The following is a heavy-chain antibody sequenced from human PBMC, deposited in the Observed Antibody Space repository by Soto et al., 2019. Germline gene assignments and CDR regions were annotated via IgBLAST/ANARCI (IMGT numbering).Heavy chain of an antibody. V-gene: IGHV1-46*01. CDR3: ARDTGPRKTEYFQH. J-gene: IGHJ1*01. CDR2: INPSRGSA. CDR1: GYTFTSYY. D-gene: IGHD4-4*01. Sequence: ASVKVSCKASGYTFTSYYMHWVRQAPGQGLEWMGIINPSRGSASYAQKFQGRVTMTRDTSTSTAYMELSSLRSEDTAVYYCARDTGPRKTEYFQHWGQGTLVTVSS.